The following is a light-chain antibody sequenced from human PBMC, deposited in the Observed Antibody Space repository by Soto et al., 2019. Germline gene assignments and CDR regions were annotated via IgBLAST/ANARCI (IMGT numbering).Light chain of an antibody. Sequence: EVVLTQSPATLSLSPGERATLSCRASQSVGSSLAWYQQKPGQAPRLLIFDASNRATGIPARFSGSGSGTDFTLTISSLEPEDCAVYYCQQRSNWPGTFGQGTKLEIK. V-gene: IGKV3-11*01. J-gene: IGKJ2*01. CDR1: QSVGSS. CDR2: DAS. CDR3: QQRSNWPGT.